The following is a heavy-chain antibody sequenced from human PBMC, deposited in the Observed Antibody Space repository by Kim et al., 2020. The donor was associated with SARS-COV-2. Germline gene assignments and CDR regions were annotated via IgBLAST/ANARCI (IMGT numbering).Heavy chain of an antibody. V-gene: IGHV1-46*01. J-gene: IGHJ3*02. CDR1: GYTFTSYY. CDR3: ARGGITMIVVGPGSFDI. Sequence: ASVKVSCKASGYTFTSYYMHWVRQAPGQGLEWMGIINPSGGSTSYAQKFQGRVTMTRDTSMSTVYMELSSLRSEDTAVYYCARGGITMIVVGPGSFDIWGQGTMVTVSS. CDR2: INPSGGST. D-gene: IGHD3-22*01.